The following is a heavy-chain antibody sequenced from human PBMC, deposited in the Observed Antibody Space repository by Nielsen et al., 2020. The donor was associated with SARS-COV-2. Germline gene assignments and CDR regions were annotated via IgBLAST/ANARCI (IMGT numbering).Heavy chain of an antibody. CDR1: GFTFSSYA. CDR3: ANRRWELPFDY. V-gene: IGHV3-23*01. D-gene: IGHD1-26*01. CDR2: ISGSGGST. J-gene: IGHJ4*02. Sequence: GESLKISCAASGFTFSSYAMSWVRQAPGKGLEWVSAISGSGGSTYYADSVKGRFTISRDNSKNTLYLQMNSLRAEDTAVYYCANRRWELPFDYWGQGTLVTVSS.